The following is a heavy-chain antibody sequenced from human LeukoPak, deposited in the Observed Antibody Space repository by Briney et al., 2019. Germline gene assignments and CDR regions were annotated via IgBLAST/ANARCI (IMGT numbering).Heavy chain of an antibody. CDR3: AREDHSNYEY. V-gene: IGHV3-7*03. D-gene: IGHD4-11*01. Sequence: PGGSLRLSCAASGFTFSNYWMSWVRQAPGKGLEWVASIKRDGTETHYVDSVKGRFTISKDNAKNSLYLQLNSLRAEDTAVYYCAREDHSNYEYWGQGTLLPVSS. CDR2: IKRDGTET. CDR1: GFTFSNYW. J-gene: IGHJ4*02.